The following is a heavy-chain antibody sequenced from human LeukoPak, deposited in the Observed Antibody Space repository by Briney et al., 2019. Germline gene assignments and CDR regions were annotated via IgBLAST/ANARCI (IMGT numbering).Heavy chain of an antibody. V-gene: IGHV3-15*01. CDR1: AFTFSSYA. Sequence: GGSLRLSCAASAFTFSSYAMSWVRQAPGKGLEWVGRIKTKADSGTPDYAAPVKGRFTISRDDSKNTVYLQMNSLKFEDTGIYYCVTGECSSAWVYFYYYYMDVWGKGTTVTVSS. J-gene: IGHJ6*03. CDR3: VTGECSSAWVYFYYYYMDV. CDR2: IKTKADSGTP. D-gene: IGHD6-19*01.